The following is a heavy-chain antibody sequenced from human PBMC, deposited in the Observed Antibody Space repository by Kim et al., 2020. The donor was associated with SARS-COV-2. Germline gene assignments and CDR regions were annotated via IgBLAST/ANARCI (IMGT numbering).Heavy chain of an antibody. CDR1: GFTFDDYA. D-gene: IGHD2-15*01. CDR3: AKGSDPDIVVVVAATQYFQH. V-gene: IGHV3-9*01. Sequence: GGSLRLSCAASGFTFDDYAMHWVRQAPGKGLEWVSGISWNSGSIGYADSVKGRFTISRDNAKNSLYLQMNSLRAEDTALYYCAKGSDPDIVVVVAATQYFQHWGQGTLVTVSS. J-gene: IGHJ1*01. CDR2: ISWNSGSI.